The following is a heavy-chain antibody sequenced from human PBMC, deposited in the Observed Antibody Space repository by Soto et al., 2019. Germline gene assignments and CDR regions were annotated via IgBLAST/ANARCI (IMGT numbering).Heavy chain of an antibody. CDR3: ARDRGQWLGDYYYYYGMDV. Sequence: GGSLRLSCAASGFTFSSYAMHWVRQAPGKGLEWVAVISYDGSNKYYADSVKGRFTISRDNSKNTLYLQMNSLRAEDTAVYYCARDRGQWLGDYYYYYGMDVWGQGTTVTVSS. J-gene: IGHJ6*02. CDR1: GFTFSSYA. D-gene: IGHD6-19*01. CDR2: ISYDGSNK. V-gene: IGHV3-30-3*01.